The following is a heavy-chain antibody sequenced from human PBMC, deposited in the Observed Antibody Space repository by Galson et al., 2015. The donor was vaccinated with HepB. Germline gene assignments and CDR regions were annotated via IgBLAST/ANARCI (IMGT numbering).Heavy chain of an antibody. J-gene: IGHJ4*02. CDR1: GFTFSRYA. Sequence: SLRLSCAASGFTFSRYAIDWVRQAPGKGLEWVACISSSSGYIYYADSVKGRFTISRDNAKNSLYLQMNSLRPEDTAVYYCARDPGGEYFDYWGQGTLVTVSS. D-gene: IGHD6-25*01. CDR3: ARDPGGEYFDY. CDR2: ISSSSGYI. V-gene: IGHV3-21*01.